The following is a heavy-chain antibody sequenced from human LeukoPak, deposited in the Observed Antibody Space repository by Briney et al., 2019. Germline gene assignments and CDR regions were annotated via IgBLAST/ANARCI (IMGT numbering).Heavy chain of an antibody. CDR2: VDPEDGET. CDR1: GYTFTVYY. V-gene: IGHV1-69-2*01. Sequence: GASVKISCKVSGYTFTVYYMHWVRQAPGKGLEWMGLVDPEDGETIYAEKFQGRVTITADTSTDTAYMELSSLRSEDTAVYYCATDRGGSYYYWGQGTLVTVSS. J-gene: IGHJ4*02. D-gene: IGHD1-26*01. CDR3: ATDRGGSYYY.